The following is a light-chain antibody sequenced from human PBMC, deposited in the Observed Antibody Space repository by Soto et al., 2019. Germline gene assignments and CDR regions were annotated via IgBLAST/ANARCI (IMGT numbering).Light chain of an antibody. V-gene: IGKV1-5*01. CDR3: QQYNSFWT. CDR1: QSISSW. J-gene: IGKJ1*01. CDR2: DAS. Sequence: DIQMTQSPSTLSASVGDRVTITCRASQSISSWLAWYQQKPGKAPKLLIYDASSLETGVPSRFSGSGSGTEFTLTSIRLQPDDFSTYYCQQYNSFWTFGQGTKVEIK.